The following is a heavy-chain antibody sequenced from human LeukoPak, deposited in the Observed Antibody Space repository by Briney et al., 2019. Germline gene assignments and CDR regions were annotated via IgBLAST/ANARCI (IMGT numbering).Heavy chain of an antibody. V-gene: IGHV1-69-2*01. CDR3: ATVPTHGY. CDR1: GHTFIDYF. Sequence: GASVKISCKASGHTFIDYFINWVQQAPGKGLEWMGRVDPEDDKTIYAEKFQGRVTITADTSIDTAYMELSSLRFEDTAMYYCATVPTHGYWGQGTLVTVSS. J-gene: IGHJ4*02. D-gene: IGHD1-1*01. CDR2: VDPEDDKT.